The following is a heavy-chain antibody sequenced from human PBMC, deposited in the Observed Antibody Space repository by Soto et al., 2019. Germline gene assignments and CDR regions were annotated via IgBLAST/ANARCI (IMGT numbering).Heavy chain of an antibody. CDR3: ARGPGGSSLDY. CDR1: GFTFSDSD. Sequence: WGFTFSDSDVSGLRQAPGKGLEWVSYIGSSGNNIYYADSVRGRFTISRGNAKNSLYLQMNSLRAEDTAVYYCARGPGGSSLDYWGQGALVTVSS. D-gene: IGHD3-16*01. J-gene: IGHJ4*02. V-gene: IGHV3-11*01. CDR2: IGSSGNNI.